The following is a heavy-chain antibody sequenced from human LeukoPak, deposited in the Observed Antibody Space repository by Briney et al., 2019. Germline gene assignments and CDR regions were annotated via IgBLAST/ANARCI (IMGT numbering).Heavy chain of an antibody. Sequence: ASVKVSCKASGYTFTSYGISWVRHAPGQGLEWMGWISAYNGNTNYAQKLQGRVTMTTDTSTSTAYMELRSLRSDDTAVYYCAIALRSTNNWIDPWGQGTLVTVSS. D-gene: IGHD2-2*01. CDR2: ISAYNGNT. J-gene: IGHJ5*02. CDR1: GYTFTSYG. CDR3: AIALRSTNNWIDP. V-gene: IGHV1-18*01.